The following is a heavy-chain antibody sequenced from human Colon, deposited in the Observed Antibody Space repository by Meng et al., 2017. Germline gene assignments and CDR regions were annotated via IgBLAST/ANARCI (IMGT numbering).Heavy chain of an antibody. V-gene: IGHV1-46*01. CDR1: GNTFSDYH. D-gene: IGHD3-16*01. Sequence: QVQLGQSVAEVEKPGASVKVSCKASGNTFSDYHMHWVRQAPGQGLEWMGIINPSGGGTRYAQKFQGRVTMSRDTSTSTVYMDLSSLTSDDTAVYYCARERFGESPDYWGQGTLVTVSS. CDR3: ARERFGESPDY. J-gene: IGHJ4*02. CDR2: INPSGGGT.